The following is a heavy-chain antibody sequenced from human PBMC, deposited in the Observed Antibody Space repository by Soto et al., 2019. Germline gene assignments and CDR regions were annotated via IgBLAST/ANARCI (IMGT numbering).Heavy chain of an antibody. D-gene: IGHD6-19*01. Sequence: EVQLVESGGGLVQPGRSLRLSCAASGFTFDDYAMHWVRQAPGKGLEWVSGISWNSGRMGYVDSVKGRFTISRDNAKNSLYLQMNSLRAEDTALYYCAKGGGGAVDYYGMDVWGQGTTVTVSS. CDR2: ISWNSGRM. CDR3: AKGGGGAVDYYGMDV. CDR1: GFTFDDYA. V-gene: IGHV3-9*01. J-gene: IGHJ6*02.